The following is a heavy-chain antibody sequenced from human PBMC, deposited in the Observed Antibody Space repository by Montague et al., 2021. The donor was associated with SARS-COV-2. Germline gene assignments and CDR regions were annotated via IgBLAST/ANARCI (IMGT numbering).Heavy chain of an antibody. V-gene: IGHV4-59*01. CDR2: VYYTGNT. D-gene: IGHD2-15*01. Sequence: SETLSLTCNVSGGSLSSYFWSWVRQPPGKGLEWIGYVYYTGNTNYSPSLQSRIILSVDTSKNHFSLKVRSVTAADTAVYYCARGSKWSHYFDYRGQGTLVTVSS. CDR1: GGSLSSYF. J-gene: IGHJ4*02. CDR3: ARGSKWSHYFDY.